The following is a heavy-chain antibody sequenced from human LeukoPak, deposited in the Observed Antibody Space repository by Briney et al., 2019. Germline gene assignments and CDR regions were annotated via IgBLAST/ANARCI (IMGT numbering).Heavy chain of an antibody. J-gene: IGHJ5*02. CDR3: VKGGSSGYRWLDP. Sequence: PGESLRLACAASGFTFNTYAMTWVRQAPGKGLEWVSSISNSGGSTYYADSVKGRFTISRDNSKNTLYLQMNSLRAEDTAVYYCVKGGSSGYRWLDPWGQGTLVTVSS. CDR1: GFTFNTYA. D-gene: IGHD3-22*01. V-gene: IGHV3-23*01. CDR2: ISNSGGST.